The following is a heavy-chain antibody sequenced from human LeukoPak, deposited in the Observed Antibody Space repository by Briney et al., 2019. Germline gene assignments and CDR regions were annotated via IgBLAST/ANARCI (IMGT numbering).Heavy chain of an antibody. V-gene: IGHV3-13*01. J-gene: IGHJ6*02. CDR2: IGTAGDT. CDR3: AKVQGDYIVYYFYGMDV. CDR1: GFTFSSYD. D-gene: IGHD4-17*01. Sequence: GGSLRLSCAASGFTFSSYDMHWVRQATGKGLEWVSAIGTAGDTYYPASVKGRFTISRDNSKNTLYLQMNSLRAEDTAVYYCAKVQGDYIVYYFYGMDVWGQGTTVTVSS.